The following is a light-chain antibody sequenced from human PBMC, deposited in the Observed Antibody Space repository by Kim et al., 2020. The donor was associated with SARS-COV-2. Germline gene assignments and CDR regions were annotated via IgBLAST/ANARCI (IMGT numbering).Light chain of an antibody. CDR3: QAWDSSTWV. V-gene: IGLV3-1*01. CDR1: KLGDKY. J-gene: IGLJ3*02. Sequence: SVSPGQTPSITCSGDKLGDKYACWYQQKPGQSPVLVIYQDSKRPSGIPERFSGSNSGNTATLTISGTQAMDEADYYCQAWDSSTWVFGGGTQLTVL. CDR2: QDS.